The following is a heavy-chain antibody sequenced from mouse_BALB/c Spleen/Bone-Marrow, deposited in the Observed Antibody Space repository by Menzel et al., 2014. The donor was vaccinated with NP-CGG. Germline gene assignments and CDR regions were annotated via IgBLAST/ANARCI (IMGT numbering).Heavy chain of an antibody. CDR2: ISYSGST. CDR1: GDSIXSGY. CDR3: ARFGYDYALDY. D-gene: IGHD2-2*01. Sequence: EVNLVDSGPSLVKPSQTLSLTCSVTGDSIXSGYWNWIRKFPGNKLEYMGYISYSGSTYYNPSLKSRISITRDTSKNQYYLQLRSVTTEDTATYYCARFGYDYALDYWGQGTSVTVSS. J-gene: IGHJ4*01. V-gene: IGHV3-8*02.